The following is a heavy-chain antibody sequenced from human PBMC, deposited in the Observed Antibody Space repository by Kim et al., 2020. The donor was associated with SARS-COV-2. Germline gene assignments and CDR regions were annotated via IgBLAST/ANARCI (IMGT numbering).Heavy chain of an antibody. Sequence: SETLSLNCAVYGGSFSGPYWSWIRQPPGKGLEWIGEINHSGSTNFNPSLKSRVTISVDTSKNQISLKRNSVTAADTAVYFCARCHSSNFAMDVWGQGTTVTVSS. CDR2: INHSGST. CDR3: ARCHSSNFAMDV. V-gene: IGHV4-34*01. D-gene: IGHD3-22*01. CDR1: GGSFSGPY. J-gene: IGHJ6*02.